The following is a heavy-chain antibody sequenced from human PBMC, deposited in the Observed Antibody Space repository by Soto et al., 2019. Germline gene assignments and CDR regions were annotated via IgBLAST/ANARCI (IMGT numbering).Heavy chain of an antibody. CDR1: VGTFSSYA. D-gene: IGHD2-15*01. Sequence: SVKVSCKASVGTFSSYAISWVRQAPGQGLEWMGGIIPIFGTANYAQKFQGRVTITADESTSTAYMELSSLRSEDTAVYHCARDSGYGYCSGGSCYSSDYYYYGMDLWGQGTTVTVS. CDR3: ARDSGYGYCSGGSCYSSDYYYYGMDL. V-gene: IGHV1-69*13. J-gene: IGHJ6*02. CDR2: IIPIFGTA.